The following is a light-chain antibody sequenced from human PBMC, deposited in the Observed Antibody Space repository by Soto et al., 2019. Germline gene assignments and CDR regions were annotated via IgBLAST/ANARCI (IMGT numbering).Light chain of an antibody. CDR2: LAS. CDR1: QSVPSNY. Sequence: EIVLTQSPGTLSLSPGERATLYCRASQSVPSNYLAWYQQKPGQAPRLLIYLASNRAAGIPDRFSGSGSGADFTLTINRLESEDFAVYHCHQYGSSPWTFGKGTKVDIK. J-gene: IGKJ1*01. CDR3: HQYGSSPWT. V-gene: IGKV3-20*01.